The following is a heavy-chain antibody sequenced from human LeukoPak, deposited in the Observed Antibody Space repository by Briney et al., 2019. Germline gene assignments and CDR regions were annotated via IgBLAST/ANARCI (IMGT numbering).Heavy chain of an antibody. J-gene: IGHJ6*02. Sequence: PGGSLRRSCAASGFTFSSYSMNWVRQAPGKGLEWVSSISGSSSYIYYADSVKGRFTISRDNAKNSLYLQMNSLRAEDTAVYYCARGGDIVATKLYYYYGMDVWGQGTTVTVSS. D-gene: IGHD5-12*01. CDR3: ARGGDIVATKLYYYYGMDV. CDR1: GFTFSSYS. V-gene: IGHV3-21*01. CDR2: ISGSSSYI.